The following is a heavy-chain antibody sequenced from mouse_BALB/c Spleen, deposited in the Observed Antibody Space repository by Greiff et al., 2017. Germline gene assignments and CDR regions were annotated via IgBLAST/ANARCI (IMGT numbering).Heavy chain of an antibody. CDR2: INPSNGRT. CDR1: GYTFTSYW. Sequence: VQLQQPGAELVKPGASVKLSCKASGYTFTSYWMHWVKQRPGQGLEWIGEINPSNGRTNYNEKFKSKATLTVDKSSSTAYMQLSSLTSEDSAVYYWARSDYRYDYFDYWGQGTTLTVSS. CDR3: ARSDYRYDYFDY. D-gene: IGHD2-14*01. V-gene: IGHV1S81*02. J-gene: IGHJ2*01.